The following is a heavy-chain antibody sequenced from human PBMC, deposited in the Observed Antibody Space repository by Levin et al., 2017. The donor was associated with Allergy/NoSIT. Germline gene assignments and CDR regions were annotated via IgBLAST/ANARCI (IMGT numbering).Heavy chain of an antibody. V-gene: IGHV3-48*01. D-gene: IGHD3-10*01. J-gene: IGHJ4*02. CDR3: ARDAYNSYASGSYYE. CDR2: ISTSSSTI. CDR1: GFTFSSYS. Sequence: ASVKVSCAASGFTFSSYSMNWVRQAPGKGLEWVSYISTSSSTIYYADSVKGRFTISRDNAKNSLYLQMNSLRGEDTGVYYCARDAYNSYASGSYYERGQGTLVTVSS.